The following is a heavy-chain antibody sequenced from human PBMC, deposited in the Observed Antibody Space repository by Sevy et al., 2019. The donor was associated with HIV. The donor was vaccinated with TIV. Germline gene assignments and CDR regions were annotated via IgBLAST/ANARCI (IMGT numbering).Heavy chain of an antibody. CDR2: IWFDGTNT. D-gene: IGHD4-17*01. Sequence: GGSLRLSCAASGFTFSSYGMHWVRQAPGKGLEWVALIWFDGTNTYYADTVKGRFTISRDIAKNTLHLQMNSLRAEDTAVYYGARDLEFYNYGDYGPAFMLDHWGQGTLVTVSS. J-gene: IGHJ4*02. CDR1: GFTFSSYG. CDR3: ARDLEFYNYGDYGPAFMLDH. V-gene: IGHV3-33*01.